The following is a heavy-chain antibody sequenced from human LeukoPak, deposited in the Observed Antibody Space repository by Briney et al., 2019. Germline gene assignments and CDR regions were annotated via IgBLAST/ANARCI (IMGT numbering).Heavy chain of an antibody. Sequence: GGSLRLSCVASGFTFINYEMNWVRQAPGKGLEWLSYISSSGSSIYYADSVKGRFTISRGNAKNSLYLQMNSLRAEDTAVYYCARDRDDYVWGSYRLDYWGQGTLVTVSS. D-gene: IGHD3-16*02. V-gene: IGHV3-48*03. CDR2: ISSSGSSI. J-gene: IGHJ4*02. CDR1: GFTFINYE. CDR3: ARDRDDYVWGSYRLDY.